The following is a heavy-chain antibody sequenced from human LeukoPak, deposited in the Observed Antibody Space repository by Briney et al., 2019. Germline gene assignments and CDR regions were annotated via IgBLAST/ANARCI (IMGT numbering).Heavy chain of an antibody. CDR1: GYTFTSYY. V-gene: IGHV1-46*01. J-gene: IGHJ5*02. CDR2: INPSGGST. CDR3: ARDQVGGYCSSTSCYNWFDP. Sequence: GTSVKVSCKASGYTFTSYYIHWVRQAPGQGLEWMGIINPSGGSTSYAQKFQGRVTMTRDMSTSTVYMELSSLRSEDTAVYYCARDQVGGYCSSTSCYNWFDPWGQGTLVTVSS. D-gene: IGHD2-2*01.